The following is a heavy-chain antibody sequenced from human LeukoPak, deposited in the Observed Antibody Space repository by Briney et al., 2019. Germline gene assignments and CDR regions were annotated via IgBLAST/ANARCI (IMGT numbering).Heavy chain of an antibody. Sequence: PGRALRLSCAASGFTFDDFAMHWVRQAPGKGPEWVAGISWNGGSKDYANSVRGRFIISRDNAENSLYLQMNSLRAEDTALYYCSKGSGRFRTYFDHWGQGALVTVSS. J-gene: IGHJ4*02. CDR2: ISWNGGSK. CDR1: GFTFDDFA. CDR3: SKGSGRFRTYFDH. D-gene: IGHD1-26*01. V-gene: IGHV3-9*01.